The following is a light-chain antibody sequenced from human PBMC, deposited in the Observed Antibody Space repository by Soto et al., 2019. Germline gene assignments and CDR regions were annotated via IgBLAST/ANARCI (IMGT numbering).Light chain of an antibody. CDR3: QQYNNWPPWT. CDR1: QSVSSN. Sequence: EIVMKQSPATLSVSPGERATLSCRASQSVSSNLAWYQQKPGQAPRLLIYGASTRATGTPVRFSGSGSGTEFTLTISSLQSADFAVYYCQQYNNWPPWTFGRGTKVEIK. V-gene: IGKV3-15*01. CDR2: GAS. J-gene: IGKJ1*01.